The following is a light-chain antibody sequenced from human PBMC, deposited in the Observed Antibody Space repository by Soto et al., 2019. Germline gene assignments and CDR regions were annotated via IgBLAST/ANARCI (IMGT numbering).Light chain of an antibody. V-gene: IGKV3-20*01. Sequence: EIVLTQSPGTLSLSPGERATLSCRASQSVSSSFLAWYQQKPGQAPRLLIYGASNRATGIPYRFSGSGSGTDFTLTISRLEPEDFAVYYCQQYDSSPWTFGQGTKVEIK. CDR3: QQYDSSPWT. J-gene: IGKJ1*01. CDR1: QSVSSSF. CDR2: GAS.